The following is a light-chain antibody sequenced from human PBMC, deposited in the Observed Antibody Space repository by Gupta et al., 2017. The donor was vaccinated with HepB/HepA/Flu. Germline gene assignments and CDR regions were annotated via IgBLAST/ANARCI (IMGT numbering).Light chain of an antibody. CDR3: QQYKSYWT. Sequence: DIQMTQSPSTLSASVGARVTITCRASQSISSWLAWYQPKPGKAPKLLIYKASSLESGVPSRFSGSGSGTEFTLTISSLQPDDFATYYCQQYKSYWTFGQGTKVEIK. J-gene: IGKJ1*01. V-gene: IGKV1-5*03. CDR1: QSISSW. CDR2: KAS.